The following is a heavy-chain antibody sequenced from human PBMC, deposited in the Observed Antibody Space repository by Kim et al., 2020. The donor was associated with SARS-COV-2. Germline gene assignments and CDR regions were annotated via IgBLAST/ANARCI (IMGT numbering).Heavy chain of an antibody. CDR3: ANGGSGLGGMNV. J-gene: IGHJ6*02. D-gene: IGHD3-16*01. CDR1: GDSVSSNNAA. CDR2: TYYRSKWFN. V-gene: IGHV6-1*01. Sequence: SQTLSLTCAISGDSVSSNNAAWNWIRQSPSRCLEWLGRTYYRSKWFNDYALSVKSRITINPDTSKNHFSLQLSSVTPEDTAVYYCANGGSGLGGMNVWGQGTTVTASS.